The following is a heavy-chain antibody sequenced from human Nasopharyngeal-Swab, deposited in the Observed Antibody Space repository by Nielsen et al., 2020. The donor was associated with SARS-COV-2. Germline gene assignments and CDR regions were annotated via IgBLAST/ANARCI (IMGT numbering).Heavy chain of an antibody. J-gene: IGHJ4*02. CDR1: GFTFSSYW. V-gene: IGHV3-7*01. Sequence: GESLKISCAASGFTFSSYWMSWVRQAPGKGLEWVANIKQDGREKYYVDSVKGRFTISRDNAKNSLYLQMNSLRAEDTAVYYCARHYDYVWGSYRPFDYWGQGTLVTVSS. D-gene: IGHD3-16*02. CDR3: ARHYDYVWGSYRPFDY. CDR2: IKQDGREK.